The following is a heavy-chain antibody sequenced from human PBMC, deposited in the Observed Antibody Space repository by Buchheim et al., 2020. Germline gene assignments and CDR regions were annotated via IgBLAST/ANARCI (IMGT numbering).Heavy chain of an antibody. CDR1: GFTFSSYG. V-gene: IGHV3-33*01. CDR2: IWYDGSNK. J-gene: IGHJ5*02. D-gene: IGHD3-16*01. CDR3: ARDGASFGFLNWLGP. Sequence: QVQLVESGGGVVQPGRSLRLSCAASGFTFSSYGMHWVRQAPGKGLEWVAVIWYDGSNKYYADSVKGRFTISRDNARNSLFLQVNSVRAEDTAMYYCARDGASFGFLNWLGPWGQGTL.